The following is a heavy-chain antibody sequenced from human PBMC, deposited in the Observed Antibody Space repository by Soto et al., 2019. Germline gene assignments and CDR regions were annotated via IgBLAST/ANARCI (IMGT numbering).Heavy chain of an antibody. CDR1: GGSISSGDSY. V-gene: IGHV4-30-4*01. CDR3: ARDRDDDYDYFHS. CDR2: IYNSGST. J-gene: IGHJ4*02. Sequence: QVQLQESGPGLVKPLQTLSLTCTVSGGSISSGDSYWSWIRQPPGKGLEWIGDIYNSGSTYYNPSLKSRLTLSVDTSKNQFSLNLSSVTAADTAVYYCARDRDDDYDYFHSWGQGTLVTVSS. D-gene: IGHD4-17*01.